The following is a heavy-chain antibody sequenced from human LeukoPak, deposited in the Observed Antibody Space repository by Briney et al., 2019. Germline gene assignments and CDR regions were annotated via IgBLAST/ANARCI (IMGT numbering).Heavy chain of an antibody. V-gene: IGHV4-34*01. CDR1: VGLYSGYY. D-gene: IGHD3-3*01. CDR3: ARVYDCWSGYYTGGDYFDY. J-gene: IGHJ4*02. CDR2: IHHSGST. Sequence: SETLSLTHAVYVGLYSGYYWSGIRHPPRKGLEWVGEIHHSGSTNYNPSLKSRVTISVDTSKNQFSLKLSSVTAADTAVYYCARVYDCWSGYYTGGDYFDYWGQGTLVTVSS.